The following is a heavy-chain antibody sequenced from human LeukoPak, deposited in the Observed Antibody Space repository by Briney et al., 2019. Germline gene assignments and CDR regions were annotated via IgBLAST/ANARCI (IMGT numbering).Heavy chain of an antibody. CDR2: ISYDGSKK. J-gene: IGHJ4*02. Sequence: GGSLRLSCAASGFTFNIYGMHWVRQAPGKGLAWVAVISYDGSKKYYADSVKGRFTISRDNSKSTLYLQMNSLRPEDTAVYYCAKARWFGEWGNDFDYWGQGTLVTVSS. D-gene: IGHD3-10*01. V-gene: IGHV3-30*18. CDR3: AKARWFGEWGNDFDY. CDR1: GFTFNIYG.